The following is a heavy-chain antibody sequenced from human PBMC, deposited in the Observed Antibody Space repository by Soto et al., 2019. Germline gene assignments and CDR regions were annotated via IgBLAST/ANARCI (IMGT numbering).Heavy chain of an antibody. V-gene: IGHV4-59*01. CDR2: IYYSGST. CDR1: GGSISSYY. Sequence: SETLSLTCTVSGGSISSYYWSWIRQPPGKGLEWIGYIYYSGSTNYNPSLKSRVTISVDTSKNQFSLKLSSVTAADTAVYYCARISELSYGDIPLIDYWGQGTLVTVSS. D-gene: IGHD4-17*01. J-gene: IGHJ4*02. CDR3: ARISELSYGDIPLIDY.